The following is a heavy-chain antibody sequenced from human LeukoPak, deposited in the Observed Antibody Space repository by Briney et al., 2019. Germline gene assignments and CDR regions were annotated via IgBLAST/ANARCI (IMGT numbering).Heavy chain of an antibody. CDR3: ARRTYYYGSGISSEAFDI. D-gene: IGHD3-10*01. J-gene: IGHJ3*02. Sequence: SETLSLTCTVSGGSISSSGYYWGWIRQPPGRGLEWIGSIYYSGSTYYNPSLKSRVTISVDTSKNQFSLKLSSVTAADTAVYYCARRTYYYGSGISSEAFDIWGQGTMVTVSS. CDR2: IYYSGST. V-gene: IGHV4-39*01. CDR1: GGSISSSGYY.